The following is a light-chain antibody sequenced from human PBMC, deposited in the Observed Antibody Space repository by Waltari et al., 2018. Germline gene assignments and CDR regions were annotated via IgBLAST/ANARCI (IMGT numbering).Light chain of an antibody. Sequence: EIVLTQSPATLSLYPGDSAALSCRASQSVSSYLAWYQQKPGQAPRLLIYDASNRATGIPARFGGYGSGTDFSLTISSLEPEDFAVYYCQQRASWPVTFGQGTRLEIK. V-gene: IGKV3-11*01. CDR3: QQRASWPVT. J-gene: IGKJ5*01. CDR2: DAS. CDR1: QSVSSY.